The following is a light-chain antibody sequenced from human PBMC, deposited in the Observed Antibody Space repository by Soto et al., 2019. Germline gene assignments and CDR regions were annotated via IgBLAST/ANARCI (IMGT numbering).Light chain of an antibody. CDR3: CSYTVSATLV. CDR2: EVR. V-gene: IGLV2-14*01. CDR1: TNDIGGYNY. Sequence: QSVLTQPASVSGSPGQSITISCSVTTNDIGGYNYVSWYQHHPGKVPKVIIYEVRNRPSGVSNRFSGSKSGNTASLTISGLQAEDEADYYCCSYTVSATLVFGGGTKLTVL. J-gene: IGLJ3*02.